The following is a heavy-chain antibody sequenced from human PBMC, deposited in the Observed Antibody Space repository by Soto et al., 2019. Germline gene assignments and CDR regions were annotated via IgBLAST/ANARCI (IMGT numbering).Heavy chain of an antibody. CDR3: GREGQQQVQEDYYQFNGMDV. V-gene: IGHV1-18*01. D-gene: IGHD6-13*01. J-gene: IGHJ6*02. CDR1: GYNFTRFG. Sequence: QFQLVQSGAEVKKPGASVRVSCKASGYNFTRFGFTWVRQAPGQGLEWMGWKGAHSGHRRQAPRFQGRLTMTTDASLSTAYIDLRSLRSDDTALYYCGREGQQQVQEDYYQFNGMDVWGQGTMVIVTS. CDR2: KGAHSGHR.